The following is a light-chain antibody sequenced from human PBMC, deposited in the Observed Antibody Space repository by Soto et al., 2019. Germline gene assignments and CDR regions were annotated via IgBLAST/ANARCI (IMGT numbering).Light chain of an antibody. CDR2: GAS. V-gene: IGKV3-20*01. Sequence: EIVLTQSPGTLSLSPGERATLSCRASQSVSSSYLAWYQQKPGQAPRLLIYGASSRATGIPDRFSGVGSGTDFTLTISRLEPEDFVVYYCQQFGSSPRTFGQGTRLEIK. J-gene: IGKJ5*01. CDR1: QSVSSSY. CDR3: QQFGSSPRT.